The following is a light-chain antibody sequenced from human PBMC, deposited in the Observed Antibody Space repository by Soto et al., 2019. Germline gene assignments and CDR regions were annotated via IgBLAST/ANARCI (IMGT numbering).Light chain of an antibody. V-gene: IGKV3-15*01. J-gene: IGKJ2*01. CDR2: GAS. CDR3: QHYNNWPPKYT. CDR1: QSVSSN. Sequence: EIVMTQSPATLSVSPGERATLSCRASQSVSSNLAWYQQKPGQAPRLLIYGASTRATGTPARFSGSGSGTEFTLTISSLQSEDFAVYYCQHYNNWPPKYTFGQGTKLEIK.